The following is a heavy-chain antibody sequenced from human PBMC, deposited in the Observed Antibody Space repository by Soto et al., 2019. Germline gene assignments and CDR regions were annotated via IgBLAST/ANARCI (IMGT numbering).Heavy chain of an antibody. J-gene: IGHJ6*02. CDR2: IYPGDSDT. D-gene: IGHD6-13*01. CDR3: ASLQSPPNSNFIAAAGKYYYYGMDV. Sequence: RGESLKISCKGSGYSFTSYWIGWVRQMPGKGLEWMGIIYPGDSDTRYSPSFQGQVTISADKSISTAYLQWSGLKASDTAMYYCASLQSPPNSNFIAAAGKYYYYGMDVWGQGTTVTVSS. V-gene: IGHV5-51*01. CDR1: GYSFTSYW.